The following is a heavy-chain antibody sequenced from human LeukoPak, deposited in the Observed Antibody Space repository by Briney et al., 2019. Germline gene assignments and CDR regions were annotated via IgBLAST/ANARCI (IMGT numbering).Heavy chain of an antibody. CDR2: IIPIFGTA. V-gene: IGHV1-69*06. CDR3: ARDSTEPPRYCSGGSCYALDY. Sequence: SVKVSCNASGGTFSSYAFSWVRQAPGQGLEWMGGIIPIFGTANYAQKFQGGVTITADKSTSTAYMELSSLRSEDTAVYYCARDSTEPPRYCSGGSCYALDYWGQGTLVTVSS. D-gene: IGHD2-15*01. J-gene: IGHJ4*02. CDR1: GGTFSSYA.